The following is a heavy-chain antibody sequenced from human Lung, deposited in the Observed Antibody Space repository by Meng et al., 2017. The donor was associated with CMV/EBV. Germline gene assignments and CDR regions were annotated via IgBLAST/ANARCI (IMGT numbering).Heavy chain of an antibody. D-gene: IGHD6-13*01. CDR1: GGSISSYY. CDR2: IYPSGST. CDR3: ARAAAAGTDFDY. Sequence: QVQLQESGPGLVXPXXXXXLTCTVSGGSISSYYWSWIRQPAGKGLAWIGRIYPSGSTNYNPSLKSQVTMSVDTSKNQFSLKLSSVTAADTAVYYCARAAAAGTDFDYWGQGTLVTVSS. J-gene: IGHJ4*02. V-gene: IGHV4-4*07.